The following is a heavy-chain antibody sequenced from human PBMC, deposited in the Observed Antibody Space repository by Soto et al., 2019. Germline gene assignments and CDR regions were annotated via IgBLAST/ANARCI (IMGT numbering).Heavy chain of an antibody. Sequence: DSVKVDCKASGYTFTRYGISGVRQAPGQGLEWMGWISTYNGDTNYAQTFQGRVTMTTDTSTSTVHMEVRSLRSDDTAVYYCAREGVAPYYYYGMDVWGQGTPVTVS. V-gene: IGHV1-18*01. D-gene: IGHD5-12*01. CDR2: ISTYNGDT. CDR1: GYTFTRYG. CDR3: AREGVAPYYYYGMDV. J-gene: IGHJ6*02.